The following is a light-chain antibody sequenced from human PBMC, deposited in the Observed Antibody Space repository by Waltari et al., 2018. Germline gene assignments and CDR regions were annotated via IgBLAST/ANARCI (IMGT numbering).Light chain of an antibody. Sequence: QSVLTQPPSASGAPGQRVTISCSGSSSNIGSNIVNWYQQVPGTTPKLLIYRNDRPPSGVPGRFSGSKSGTSASLALRGLLSDDEADYFCASWDDSLNGRWEFGGGTKVTVI. CDR3: ASWDDSLNGRWE. J-gene: IGLJ2*01. V-gene: IGLV1-44*01. CDR1: SSNIGSNI. CDR2: RND.